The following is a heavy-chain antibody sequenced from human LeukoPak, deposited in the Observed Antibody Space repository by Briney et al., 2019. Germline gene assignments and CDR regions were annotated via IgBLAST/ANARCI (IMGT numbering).Heavy chain of an antibody. CDR3: AELGITMIGGV. CDR2: IYADGNT. CDR1: GSIVNTNY. J-gene: IGHJ6*04. V-gene: IGHV3-53*05. D-gene: IGHD3-10*02. Sequence: PGGSLRLSCAASGSIVNTNYMTWVRQAPGRGLEWVSFIYADGNTYYADSVKGRFTISRDNSKNTLYLQMNSLRAEDTAVYYCAELGITMIGGVWGKGTTVTISS.